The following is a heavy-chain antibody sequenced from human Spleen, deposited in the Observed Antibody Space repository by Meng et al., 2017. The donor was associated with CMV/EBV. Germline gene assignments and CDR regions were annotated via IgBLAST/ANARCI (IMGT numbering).Heavy chain of an antibody. V-gene: IGHV4-59*01. CDR1: GGSISSYY. CDR3: ARTDFPLGYCSSTSCYGYWFDP. CDR2: IYYSGST. Sequence: GSLRLSCTVSGGSISSYYWSWIRQPPGKGLEWIGYIYYSGSTNYNPSLKSRVTISVDTSKNQFSLKLSSVTAADTAVYYCARTDFPLGYCSSTSCYGYWFDPWGQGTLVTVSS. D-gene: IGHD2-2*01. J-gene: IGHJ5*02.